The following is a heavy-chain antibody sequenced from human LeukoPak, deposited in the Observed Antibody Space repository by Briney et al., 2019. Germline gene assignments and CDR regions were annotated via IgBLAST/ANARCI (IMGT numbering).Heavy chain of an antibody. D-gene: IGHD3-9*01. Sequence: PSETLSLTCAVYGGSFSGYYWSWIRQPPGKGLEWIGEINHSGSTNYNPSLKSRVTISVDTSKNQSSLKLSSVTAADTAVYYCARGHPHYDILTGYWDYYYYGMDVWGQGTTVTVSS. CDR3: ARGHPHYDILTGYWDYYYYGMDV. V-gene: IGHV4-34*01. CDR1: GGSFSGYY. CDR2: INHSGST. J-gene: IGHJ6*02.